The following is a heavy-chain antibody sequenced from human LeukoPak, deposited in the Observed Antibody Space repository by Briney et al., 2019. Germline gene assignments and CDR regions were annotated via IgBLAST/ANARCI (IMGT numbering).Heavy chain of an antibody. CDR1: GDSFTSGDYY. J-gene: IGHJ5*02. CDR3: ARMLGPYCGGDCAT. Sequence: SQTLSLTCTVSGDSFTSGDYYWSWIRQPPGKGLEWIGYIYYSGSTYYNPSLKSRLTMSVDTSKNQFSLKLNSVTAADTAVYYCARMLGPYCGGDCATWAQGTLVTVSS. V-gene: IGHV4-30-4*01. CDR2: IYYSGST. D-gene: IGHD2-21*02.